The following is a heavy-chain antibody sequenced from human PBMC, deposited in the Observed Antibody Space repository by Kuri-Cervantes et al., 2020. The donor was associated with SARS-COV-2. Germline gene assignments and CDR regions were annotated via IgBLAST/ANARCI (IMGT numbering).Heavy chain of an antibody. J-gene: IGHJ4*02. Sequence: ETLSLTCAASGFTFSSYWMHWVRQAPGRGLVWVSRINSDGSSTSYADSVKGRFTIPRDNAKNTLYLQMNSLRAEDTAVYYCALAAAYWGQGTLVTVSS. V-gene: IGHV3-74*01. CDR2: INSDGSST. D-gene: IGHD6-13*01. CDR3: ALAAAY. CDR1: GFTFSSYW.